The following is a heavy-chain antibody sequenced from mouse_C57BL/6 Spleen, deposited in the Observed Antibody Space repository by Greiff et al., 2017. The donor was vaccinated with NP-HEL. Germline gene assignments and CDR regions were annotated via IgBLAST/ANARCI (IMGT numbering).Heavy chain of an antibody. J-gene: IGHJ4*01. V-gene: IGHV1-81*01. CDR2: IYPRSGNT. D-gene: IGHD2-2*01. CDR3: ARTYGYDGYYYAMDY. Sequence: LVESGAELARPGASVKLSCKASGYTFTSYGISWVKQRTGQGLEWIGEIYPRSGNTYYTEKFKGKATLTADKSSSTAYMELRSLTSEDSAVYFCARTYGYDGYYYAMDYGGQGTSVTVSS. CDR1: GYTFTSYG.